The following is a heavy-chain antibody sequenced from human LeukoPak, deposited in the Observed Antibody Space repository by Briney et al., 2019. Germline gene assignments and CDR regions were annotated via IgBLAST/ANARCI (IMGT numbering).Heavy chain of an antibody. CDR3: ARDLEYSSGWYLYY. CDR2: ISSSSSYI. V-gene: IGHV3-21*01. CDR1: GFTFSTYS. J-gene: IGHJ4*02. Sequence: GGSLRLSCAASGFTFSTYSMNWVRQAPGKGLEWVSSISSSSSYIYYADSVKGRFTISRDNARNSLYLQMNSLRAEDTAVYYCARDLEYSSGWYLYYWGQGTLVTVSS. D-gene: IGHD6-19*01.